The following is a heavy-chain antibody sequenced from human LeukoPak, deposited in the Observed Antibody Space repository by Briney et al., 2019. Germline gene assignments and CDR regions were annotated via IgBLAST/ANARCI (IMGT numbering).Heavy chain of an antibody. D-gene: IGHD4-17*01. CDR1: GFTFSSYW. CDR2: INSDGSST. J-gene: IGHJ4*02. Sequence: GVSLRLSCAASGFTFSSYWMHWVRQDPGKGLVWVSRINSDGSSTSYADSVKGRFTISRDNAKNTLYLQMNSLRAEDTAVYYCAILDGDHAYWGQGTLVTVSS. CDR3: AILDGDHAY. V-gene: IGHV3-74*01.